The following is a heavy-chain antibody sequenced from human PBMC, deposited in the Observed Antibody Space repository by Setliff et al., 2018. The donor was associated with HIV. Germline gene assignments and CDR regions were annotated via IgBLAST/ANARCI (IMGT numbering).Heavy chain of an antibody. CDR3: ATALYSSGWYGVLQRWFDP. CDR2: VTSNSGNI. Sequence: GGSLRLSCAASGFTFDDNAMHWVRQAPGKGLEWVSGVTSNSGNIDYADSVKGRFTISRDNAKNSLYLQMSSLRPEDTALYYCATALYSSGWYGVLQRWFDPWGQGTLVTVSS. J-gene: IGHJ5*02. D-gene: IGHD6-19*01. CDR1: GFTFDDNA. V-gene: IGHV3-9*01.